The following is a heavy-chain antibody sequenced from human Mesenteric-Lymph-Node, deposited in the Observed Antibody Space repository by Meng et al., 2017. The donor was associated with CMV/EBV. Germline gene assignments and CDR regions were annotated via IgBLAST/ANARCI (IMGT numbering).Heavy chain of an antibody. CDR3: ARLPSIAMGGAPY. CDR2: IYYSGST. D-gene: IGHD6-19*01. CDR1: RGSISSSSYY. Sequence: SETLSLTCTVSRGSISSSSYYWGWIRQPPGKGLEWIGTIYYSGSTSYNPSLKSRVTISVDTSKNHFSLKLTSVTAADAAVYYCARLPSIAMGGAPYWGQGTLVTVSS. J-gene: IGHJ4*02. V-gene: IGHV4-39*07.